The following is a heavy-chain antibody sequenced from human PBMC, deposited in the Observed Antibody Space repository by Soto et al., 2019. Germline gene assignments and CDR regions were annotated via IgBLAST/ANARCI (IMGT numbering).Heavy chain of an antibody. D-gene: IGHD6-19*01. J-gene: IGHJ6*02. CDR2: INAGNGNT. Sequence: ASVKVSCKASGYTFTNYAMHWVRQAPGQRPERMGWINAGNGNTKYSQKFQGRLTITRGTSASTAYMDLSSLRSEDTAMYYCARDRGAVAVSGMDVWGQGTTVTVSS. V-gene: IGHV1-3*01. CDR1: GYTFTNYA. CDR3: ARDRGAVAVSGMDV.